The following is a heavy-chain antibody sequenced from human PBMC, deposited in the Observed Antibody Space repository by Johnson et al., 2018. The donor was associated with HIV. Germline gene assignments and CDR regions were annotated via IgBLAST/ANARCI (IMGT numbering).Heavy chain of an antibody. CDR2: IFSGGTT. CDR3: ARTLGFGTEDAVDI. J-gene: IGHJ3*02. V-gene: IGHV3-66*01. D-gene: IGHD3-10*01. CDR1: GFSVSSKY. Sequence: VQLVESGGGLVQPGGSLRLSCAASGFSVSSKYMSWVRQAPGKGLEWVSVIFSGGTTYYKDSVKGSLTISRDNSKNTLYIKMNSLRAGDTAVYYCARTLGFGTEDAVDIWGQGTMVTVSS.